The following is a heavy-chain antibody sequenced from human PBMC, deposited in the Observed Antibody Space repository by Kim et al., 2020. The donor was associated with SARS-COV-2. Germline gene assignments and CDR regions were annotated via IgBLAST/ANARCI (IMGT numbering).Heavy chain of an antibody. Sequence: GESLKISCKGSGYSFTSWWISWVRQMPGKGLEWMGRIDPSDSYTNYSPSFQGHVTISADKSISTAYLQWSSLKASDTAMYYCARSFRVSSAYYLNWFDPWGQGTLVTVSS. J-gene: IGHJ5*02. D-gene: IGHD3-22*01. CDR2: IDPSDSYT. CDR1: GYSFTSWW. V-gene: IGHV5-10-1*01. CDR3: ARSFRVSSAYYLNWFDP.